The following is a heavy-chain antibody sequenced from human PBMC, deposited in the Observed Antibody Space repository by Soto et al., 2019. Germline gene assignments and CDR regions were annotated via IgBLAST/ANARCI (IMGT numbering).Heavy chain of an antibody. CDR1: GFTFSSYS. CDR2: ISSSSSYI. CDR3: ASEIAVAGTGENY. Sequence: GGSLSLSCAASGFTFSSYSMNWVRQAPGKGLEWVSSISSSSSYIYYADSVKGRFTISRDNAKNSLYLQMNSLRAEDTAVYYCASEIAVAGTGENYWGQGTLVTVSS. V-gene: IGHV3-21*01. D-gene: IGHD6-19*01. J-gene: IGHJ4*02.